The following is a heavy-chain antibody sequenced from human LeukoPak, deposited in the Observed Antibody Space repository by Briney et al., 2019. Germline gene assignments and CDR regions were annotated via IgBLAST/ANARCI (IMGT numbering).Heavy chain of an antibody. Sequence: ASVKVSCKASGYTFTVYYMHWVRQAPGQGLGWMGWINPNSGGTNYAQKFQGRVTMTRDTSLSTAYMELSRLRSDDTAVYYCARDPSYSGSYFDYWGQGTLVTVSS. D-gene: IGHD1-26*01. J-gene: IGHJ4*02. CDR1: GYTFTVYY. CDR2: INPNSGGT. CDR3: ARDPSYSGSYFDY. V-gene: IGHV1-2*02.